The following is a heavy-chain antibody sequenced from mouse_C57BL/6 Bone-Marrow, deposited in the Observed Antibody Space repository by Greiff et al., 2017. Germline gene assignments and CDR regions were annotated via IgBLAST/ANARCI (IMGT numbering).Heavy chain of an antibody. CDR3: TRDAYGSPTAD. CDR1: GFTFSSYA. J-gene: IGHJ3*01. CDR2: ISSGGDYI. V-gene: IGHV5-9-1*02. Sequence: EVKLVESGEGLVKPGGSLKLSCAASGFTFSSYAMSWVRQTPEKRLEWVAYISSGGDYIYYADTVKGRFTISRDNARNTLYLQMSSLKSEDTAMYYCTRDAYGSPTADWGQGTLVTVSA. D-gene: IGHD1-1*01.